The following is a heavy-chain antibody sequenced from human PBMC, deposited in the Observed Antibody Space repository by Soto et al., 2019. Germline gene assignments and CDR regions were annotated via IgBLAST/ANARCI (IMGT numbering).Heavy chain of an antibody. Sequence: ASVKVSCKASGYTFTGYYMHWVRQAPGQGLEWMGWINPNSGGTNYAQKFQGRVTMTRDTSISTAYMELSRLRSDDTAVYYCAKNLIVTMPDGFDFWGQGTRVTVS. V-gene: IGHV1-2*02. CDR1: GYTFTGYY. CDR2: INPNSGGT. J-gene: IGHJ3*01. D-gene: IGHD3-10*01. CDR3: AKNLIVTMPDGFDF.